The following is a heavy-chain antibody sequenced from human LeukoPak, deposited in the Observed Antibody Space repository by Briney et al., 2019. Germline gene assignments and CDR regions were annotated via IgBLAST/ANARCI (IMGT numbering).Heavy chain of an antibody. D-gene: IGHD5-12*01. CDR3: ARDESAVATAYYFDY. CDR1: GFTFSSYW. J-gene: IGHJ4*02. Sequence: GGSLRLSCAASGFTFSSYWMHWVRQAPGKGLVWVSRINSDGSSTSYADSVKGRFTISRDNAKNTLYLQMNSLRAEDTAVYYCARDESAVATAYYFDYWGQGTLVTVSS. V-gene: IGHV3-74*01. CDR2: INSDGSST.